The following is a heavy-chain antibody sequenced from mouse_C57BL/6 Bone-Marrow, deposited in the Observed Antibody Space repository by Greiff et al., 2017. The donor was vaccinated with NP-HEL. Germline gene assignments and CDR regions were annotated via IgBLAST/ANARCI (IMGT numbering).Heavy chain of an antibody. D-gene: IGHD1-1*01. J-gene: IGHJ3*01. CDR1: GFSFTGYY. CDR3: ASALLLPFAY. Sequence: VQLQQSGPELVKPGASVKISCKASGFSFTGYYMNWVKQSPEKSLEWIGEINPSTGGTTYNQKFKAKATLTVDKSSSTAYMQLKSRTSEDYAVYYCASALLLPFAYWDQGTLVTVSA. V-gene: IGHV1-42*01. CDR2: INPSTGGT.